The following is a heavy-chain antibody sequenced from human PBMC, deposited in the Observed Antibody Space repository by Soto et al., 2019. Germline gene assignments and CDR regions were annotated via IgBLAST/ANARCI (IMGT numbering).Heavy chain of an antibody. CDR1: GFTFSSYA. Sequence: GGSLRLSCAASGFTFSSYAMSWVRQAPGKGLEWVSAISGSGGSTYYADSVKGRFIISRDNAKNSLYLQMNSLRAEDTALYYRAKDIGAYDILTGYHDYWGQGTLVTVSS. D-gene: IGHD3-9*01. CDR3: AKDIGAYDILTGYHDY. CDR2: ISGSGGST. V-gene: IGHV3-23*01. J-gene: IGHJ4*02.